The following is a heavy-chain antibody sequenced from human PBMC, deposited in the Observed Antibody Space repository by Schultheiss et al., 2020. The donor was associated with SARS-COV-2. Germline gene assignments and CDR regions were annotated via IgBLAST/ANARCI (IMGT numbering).Heavy chain of an antibody. D-gene: IGHD3-22*01. CDR1: GFTFSGSA. J-gene: IGHJ3*02. CDR2: ISYDGSNK. CDR3: AKSATYYYDSSGYFFRFDAFDI. V-gene: IGHV3-30*07. Sequence: GGSLRLSCAASGFTFSGSAMHWVRQAPGKGLEWVAVISYDGSNKYYADSVKGRFTISRDNSKNTLYLQMNSLRAEDTAVYYCAKSATYYYDSSGYFFRFDAFDIWGQGTMVTVSS.